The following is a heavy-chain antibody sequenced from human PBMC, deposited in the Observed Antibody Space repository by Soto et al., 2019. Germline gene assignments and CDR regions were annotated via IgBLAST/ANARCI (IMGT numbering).Heavy chain of an antibody. CDR2: VTSGNGDT. D-gene: IGHD2-21*02. Sequence: QVHLVQSGAEVKEPGASVKVSCRASGYTFMSHVMHWVRQAPGQRLEWMGWVTSGNGDTKYSQNFQGRGTITRDTSATTAYMELSRLTSEDTGVYYCARDSGRWGPSGDLDYWGQGTLVTVSS. CDR1: GYTFMSHV. J-gene: IGHJ4*02. CDR3: ARDSGRWGPSGDLDY. V-gene: IGHV1-3*04.